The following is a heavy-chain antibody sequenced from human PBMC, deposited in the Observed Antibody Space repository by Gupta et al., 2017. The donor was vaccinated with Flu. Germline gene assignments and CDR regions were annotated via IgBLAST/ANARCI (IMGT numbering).Heavy chain of an antibody. J-gene: IGHJ3*02. V-gene: IGHV2-70*01. Sequence: QVTLRESGPALVKPTQTLTLTCTFSGFSLSTSGMCVSWLRQPPGKALEWLALIDWDDDKYYSTSLKTRLTISKDTSKNQVVLTMTNMDPVDTATYYCARIWGYDVLDDAFDIWGQGTMVTVSS. CDR2: IDWDDDK. D-gene: IGHD5-12*01. CDR1: GFSLSTSGMC. CDR3: ARIWGYDVLDDAFDI.